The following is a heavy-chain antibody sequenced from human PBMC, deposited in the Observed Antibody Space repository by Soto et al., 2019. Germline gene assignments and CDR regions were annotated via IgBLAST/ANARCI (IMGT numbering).Heavy chain of an antibody. CDR2: IYYSGST. CDR3: ARDANNWFDP. CDR1: GGSISSYY. V-gene: IGHV4-59*01. J-gene: IGHJ5*02. Sequence: SETLSLTCTVSGGSISSYYWSWIRQPPGKGLEWIGYIYYSGSTNYNPSLKSRVTISVDTSKNQFSLKLSSVTAADTAVYYCARDANNWFDPWGQGTLDTVSS.